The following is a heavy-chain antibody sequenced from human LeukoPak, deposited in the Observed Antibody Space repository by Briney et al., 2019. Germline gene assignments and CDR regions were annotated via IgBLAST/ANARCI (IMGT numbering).Heavy chain of an antibody. CDR2: IWYDGSNK. V-gene: IGHV3-33*01. D-gene: IGHD2-2*01. Sequence: GGSLRLSCAASGFTFSSYGMHWVRPAPGKGLEWVAVIWYDGSNKYYADSVKGRFSISRDNSKNTLYLQMNSLRAEDTAVYYCARGRMDVVVPAAMWFDPWGQGTLVTVSS. J-gene: IGHJ5*02. CDR3: ARGRMDVVVPAAMWFDP. CDR1: GFTFSSYG.